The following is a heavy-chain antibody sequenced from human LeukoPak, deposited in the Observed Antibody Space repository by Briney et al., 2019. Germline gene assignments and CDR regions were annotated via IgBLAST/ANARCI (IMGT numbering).Heavy chain of an antibody. CDR2: INHSGST. CDR3: AREENTSGYSDDFDI. V-gene: IGHV4-34*01. Sequence: PSETLSLTCAVYGGSFSGYYWSWIRQPPGKGLEWIGEINHSGSTNYNPSLKSRVTMSVDTSKNQFSLRLSSVTAADTAVYYCAREENTSGYSDDFDIWGQGTMVIVSS. D-gene: IGHD3-22*01. CDR1: GGSFSGYY. J-gene: IGHJ3*02.